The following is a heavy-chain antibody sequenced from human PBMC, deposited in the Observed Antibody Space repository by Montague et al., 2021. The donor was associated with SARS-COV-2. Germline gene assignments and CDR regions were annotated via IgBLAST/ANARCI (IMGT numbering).Heavy chain of an antibody. CDR3: ARVRYYGSGTSLGMDV. CDR2: INHSGST. CDR1: GGSFSGYY. D-gene: IGHD3-10*01. J-gene: IGHJ6*02. V-gene: IGHV4-34*01. Sequence: SETLSLTCAVYGGSFSGYYWSWIRQPPGKGLEWIGEINHSGSTNYNPSLRSRVTISVDTSKNQFSLKLSSVTAADAAVYCCARVRYYGSGTSLGMDVWGQGTTVTVSS.